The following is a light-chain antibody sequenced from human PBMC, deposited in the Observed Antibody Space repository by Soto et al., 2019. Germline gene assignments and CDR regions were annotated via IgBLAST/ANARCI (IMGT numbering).Light chain of an antibody. CDR3: QQYGSSPS. CDR1: QSVSSSY. CDR2: GAS. J-gene: IGKJ4*01. Sequence: EIVLTQSPGTLSLSQGERATLSCSASQSVSSSYLAWYQQKPGQAPRLLIYGASSRATGIPDRFSGSGSGTDFTLTISRLEPEDFAVYYCQQYGSSPSFGGGTKVDIK. V-gene: IGKV3-20*01.